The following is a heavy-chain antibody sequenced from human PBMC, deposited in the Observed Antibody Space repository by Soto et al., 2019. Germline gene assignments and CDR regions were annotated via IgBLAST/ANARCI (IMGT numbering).Heavy chain of an antibody. V-gene: IGHV4-30-4*01. CDR2: IYDSGNT. D-gene: IGHD7-27*01. Sequence: PSETLSLTCTVSGGSISSNYYYWSWIRQSPGTGLEWIGHIYDSGNTYSNPSLKSRVTISIDMSRNQFSLKLSSVTAADTAVYYCARGPNGDKVDYWGQGTLVTVS. CDR3: ARGPNGDKVDY. J-gene: IGHJ4*02. CDR1: GGSISSNYYY.